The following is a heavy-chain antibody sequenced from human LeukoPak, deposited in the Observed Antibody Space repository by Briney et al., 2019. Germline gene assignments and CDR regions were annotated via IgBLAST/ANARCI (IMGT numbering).Heavy chain of an antibody. CDR3: ARDNSVGDNAWWFDP. V-gene: IGHV1-46*01. CDR2: INPTGGST. CDR1: GYTFTSYY. Sequence: ASVKVSCKASGYTFTSYYMHWVRQAPGQGLEWMGLINPTGGSTGYAQKFQGRVTMTRDMSTSTGYMELSCLRSEDTAIYYCARDNSVGDNAWWFDPWGQGTLVTVSS. D-gene: IGHD1-26*01. J-gene: IGHJ5*02.